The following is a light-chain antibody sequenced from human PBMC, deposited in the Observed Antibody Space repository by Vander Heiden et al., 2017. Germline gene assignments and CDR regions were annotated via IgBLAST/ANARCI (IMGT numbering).Light chain of an antibody. J-gene: IGLJ1*01. CDR1: SSNIGRNY. V-gene: IGLV1-51*01. CDR2: DSN. Sequence: SVLTQPPSVSPAPGQKVTISCSGSSSNIGRNYVSWYQQLQGTAPKLLIYDSNKRPSGIPDRFSGSKSGTSATLGITGLQTGDEADYYCGTWDSSLSAHYVFGGGTKVTVL. CDR3: GTWDSSLSAHYV.